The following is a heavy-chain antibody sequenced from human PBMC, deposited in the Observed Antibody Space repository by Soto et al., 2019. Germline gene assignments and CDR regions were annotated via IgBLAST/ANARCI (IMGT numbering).Heavy chain of an antibody. CDR1: GGTFSSYA. CDR3: ARDQQDYDFWSGSPYYYYGMDV. D-gene: IGHD3-3*01. CDR2: IIPIFGTA. V-gene: IGHV1-69*13. J-gene: IGHJ6*02. Sequence: SVKVSCKASGGTFSSYAISWVRQAPGQGLEWMGGIIPIFGTANYAQKFQGRVTITADESTSTAYMELSSLRSEDTAVYYCARDQQDYDFWSGSPYYYYGMDVWGQGTTVTVSS.